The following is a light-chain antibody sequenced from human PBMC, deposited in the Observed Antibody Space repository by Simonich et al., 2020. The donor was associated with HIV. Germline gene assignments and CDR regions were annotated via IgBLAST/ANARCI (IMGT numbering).Light chain of an antibody. CDR3: QQYNKWPPYT. V-gene: IGKV3D-15*01. J-gene: IGKJ2*01. Sequence: EIVMTQSPATLSVSPGERATLYCRASQSVSSNLAWYQQQPGQAPRLLIYGASTRATGIPARFSGSGSGTDFTLTISSLEPEDFAVYYCQQYNKWPPYTFGQGTKLEIK. CDR1: QSVSSN. CDR2: GAS.